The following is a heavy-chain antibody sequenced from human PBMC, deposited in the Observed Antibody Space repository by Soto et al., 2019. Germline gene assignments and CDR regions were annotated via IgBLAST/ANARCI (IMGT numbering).Heavy chain of an antibody. CDR3: ARDRTYYGSGSYDY. J-gene: IGHJ4*02. V-gene: IGHV3-48*01. D-gene: IGHD3-10*01. CDR1: GFTFSSYS. CDR2: ISSSSSTI. Sequence: GGSLRLSCAASGFTFSSYSMNWVRQAPGKGLEWVSYISSSSSTIYYADSVKGRFTISRDNAKNSLYLQMNSLRAEGTAVYYCARDRTYYGSGSYDYWGQGTLGTVSS.